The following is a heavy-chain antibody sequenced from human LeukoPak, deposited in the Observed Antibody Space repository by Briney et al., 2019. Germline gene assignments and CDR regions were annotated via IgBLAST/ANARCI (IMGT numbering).Heavy chain of an antibody. CDR2: IYYSGST. CDR1: GDSISRYY. V-gene: IGHV4-59*01. J-gene: IGHJ4*02. Sequence: SEALSLTCADSGDSISRYYWCWIRHPLGRRLEWVGYIYYSGSTNYNPSLKSRVTISVDTSKTQFSLKLSSVTAADTAVYYCARAGYGSGSYLIHYFDYWGQGTLVTVSS. CDR3: ARAGYGSGSYLIHYFDY. D-gene: IGHD3-10*01.